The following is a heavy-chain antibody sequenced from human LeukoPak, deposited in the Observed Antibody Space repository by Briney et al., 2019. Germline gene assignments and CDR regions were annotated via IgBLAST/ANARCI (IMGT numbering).Heavy chain of an antibody. CDR1: GFTFRNYA. CDR3: VKATFDYYDSSGYVDY. CDR2: ISSNGGST. J-gene: IGHJ4*02. V-gene: IGHV3-64D*06. Sequence: GGSLRLSCAASGFTFRNYAMAWVRQAPGKGLEYVSAISSNGGSTYYADSVKGRFTISRDDSKNTLYLQMSSLRAEDTAVYYCVKATFDYYDSSGYVDYWAQGTLVTVSS. D-gene: IGHD3-22*01.